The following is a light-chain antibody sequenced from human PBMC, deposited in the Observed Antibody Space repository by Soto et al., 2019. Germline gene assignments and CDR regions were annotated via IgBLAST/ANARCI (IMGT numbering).Light chain of an antibody. CDR2: DAS. J-gene: IGKJ4*01. Sequence: EIVLTQSPATLSLSPGERATLSCRASQSVSSYLAWYQQKPGQAPRLLIYDASNRATGIPARFSGSGSGTDFTLTISSLEPEDFAVYYCRQRSSWPLLWTFGGGTKVEIK. CDR3: RQRSSWPLLWT. CDR1: QSVSSY. V-gene: IGKV3-11*01.